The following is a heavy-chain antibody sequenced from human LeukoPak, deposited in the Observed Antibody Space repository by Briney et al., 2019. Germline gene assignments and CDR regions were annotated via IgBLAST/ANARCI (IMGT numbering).Heavy chain of an antibody. J-gene: IGHJ5*02. Sequence: ASVKVSCKASGYPFNAYFIHWVRQAPGQGLEWMGWINPNSGDTKFAQKLQGSVTMTRDTSINTAYMELSRLRSDDTGVYYCARGALHAGSYYDPWGQGTLVTVSS. D-gene: IGHD1-26*01. V-gene: IGHV1-2*04. CDR3: ARGALHAGSYYDP. CDR1: GYPFNAYF. CDR2: INPNSGDT.